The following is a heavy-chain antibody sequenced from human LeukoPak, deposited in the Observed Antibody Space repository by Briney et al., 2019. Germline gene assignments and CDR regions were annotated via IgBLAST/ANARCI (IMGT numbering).Heavy chain of an antibody. Sequence: TSVKVSCKASGYTFTNYHIAWVRQAPGQGLEWMGWVSTNDGNTVYAQRLQGRVTMTRSASINTAYMELTNLRSEDTAVYYCARAPRSWGFDYWGQGTLVTVSS. CDR1: GYTFTNYH. CDR2: VSTNDGNT. CDR3: ARAPRSWGFDY. D-gene: IGHD7-27*01. J-gene: IGHJ4*02. V-gene: IGHV1-8*01.